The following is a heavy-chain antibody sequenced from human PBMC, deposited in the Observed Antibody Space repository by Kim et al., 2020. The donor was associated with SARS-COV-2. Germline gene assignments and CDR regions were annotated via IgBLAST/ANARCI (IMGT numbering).Heavy chain of an antibody. CDR1: GFTFSIYA. CDR2: ISAGGTTI. J-gene: IGHJ4*02. V-gene: IGHV3-48*03. CDR3: AREDTYSSAWDPDY. D-gene: IGHD6-19*01. Sequence: GGSQRLSCAASGFTFSIYAMNWVRQAPGKGLEWLSYISAGGTTIYYADSAKGRFTISRDDAKNLVFLQMNSLRAEDTALYYCAREDTYSSAWDPDYWGQG.